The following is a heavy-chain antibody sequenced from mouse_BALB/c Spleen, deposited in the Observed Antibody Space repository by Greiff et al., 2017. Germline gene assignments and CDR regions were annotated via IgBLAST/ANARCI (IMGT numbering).Heavy chain of an antibody. CDR3: ARQGITTVVESDYAMDY. D-gene: IGHD1-1*01. CDR2: ISSGGGST. J-gene: IGHJ4*01. Sequence: EVQVVESGGGLVKPGGSLKLSCAASGFAFSSYDMSWVRQTPEKRLEWVAYISSGGGSTYYPDTVKGRFTISRDNAKNTLYLQMSSLKSEDTAMYYCARQGITTVVESDYAMDYWGQGTSVTVSS. V-gene: IGHV5-12-1*01. CDR1: GFAFSSYD.